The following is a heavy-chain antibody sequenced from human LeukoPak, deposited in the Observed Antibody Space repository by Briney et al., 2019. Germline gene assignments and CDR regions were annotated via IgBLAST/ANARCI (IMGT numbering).Heavy chain of an antibody. CDR1: GYTFTGYY. CDR3: ARNYDFWSGFDP. CDR2: INPNSGGT. V-gene: IGHV1-2*02. D-gene: IGHD3-3*01. J-gene: IGHJ5*02. Sequence: ASVKVSCKASGYTFTGYYMHWVRQAPGQGLEWMGWINPNSGGTNYAQKFQGRVTMTRDTSISTAYMELSRLRSDDTAVYYCARNYDFWSGFDPWGQGTLVTVPS.